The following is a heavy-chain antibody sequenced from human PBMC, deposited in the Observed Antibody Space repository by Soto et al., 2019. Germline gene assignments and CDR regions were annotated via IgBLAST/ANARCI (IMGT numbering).Heavy chain of an antibody. CDR1: GYTFTSYG. Sequence: ASVKVSCKASGYTFTSYGISWVRQTPGQGLEWMGWISAYNGNTNYAQKLQGRVTMTTDTSTSTAYMELRSLRSDDTAVYYCAKDPIVVVVAATRGAVDYWGQGTLVTVSS. CDR2: ISAYNGNT. D-gene: IGHD2-15*01. CDR3: AKDPIVVVVAATRGAVDY. J-gene: IGHJ4*02. V-gene: IGHV1-18*01.